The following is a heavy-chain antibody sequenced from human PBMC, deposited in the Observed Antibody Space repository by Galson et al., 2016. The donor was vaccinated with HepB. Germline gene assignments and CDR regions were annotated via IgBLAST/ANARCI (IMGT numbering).Heavy chain of an antibody. CDR1: GYTFNTYN. D-gene: IGHD1-14*01. CDR2: IKPSGGNT. Sequence: SCKAPGYTFNTYNMHWVRQAPGQGLEWRGIIKPSGGNTIYAQKFQDRITMTRDTSTSTVYMGLISLRSEDTAVYYCARELDHSFYFDYWGQGTLLTVTS. CDR3: ARELDHSFYFDY. V-gene: IGHV1-46*02. J-gene: IGHJ4*02.